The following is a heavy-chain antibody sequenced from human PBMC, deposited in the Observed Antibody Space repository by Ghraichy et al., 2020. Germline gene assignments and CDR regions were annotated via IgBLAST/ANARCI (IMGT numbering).Heavy chain of an antibody. J-gene: IGHJ3*02. CDR3: ARGGRPEYSSSWYGLNAFDI. Sequence: ASVKVSCKASGYTFTSYGISWVRQAPGQGLEWMGWISTYNGNTNYAQKLQGRVTMTTDTSTSTAYMELRSLRSDDTAVYYCARGGRPEYSSSWYGLNAFDIWGQGTMVTVSS. V-gene: IGHV1-18*04. CDR1: GYTFTSYG. D-gene: IGHD6-13*01. CDR2: ISTYNGNT.